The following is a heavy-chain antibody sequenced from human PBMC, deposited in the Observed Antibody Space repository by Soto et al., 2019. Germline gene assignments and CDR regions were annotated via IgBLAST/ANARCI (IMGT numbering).Heavy chain of an antibody. D-gene: IGHD3-16*01. CDR2: INAGNGNT. Sequence: GASVKVSCKASGYTFTSYTMHWVRQAPGQRLEWMGWINAGNGNTKYSQKFQGRVTITRDTSASTAYMELSSLRSEYTAVYYCARDRTGDDWVFDXWGQGTLVTVSS. CDR1: GYTFTSYT. J-gene: IGHJ4*02. V-gene: IGHV1-3*01. CDR3: ARDRTGDDWVFDX.